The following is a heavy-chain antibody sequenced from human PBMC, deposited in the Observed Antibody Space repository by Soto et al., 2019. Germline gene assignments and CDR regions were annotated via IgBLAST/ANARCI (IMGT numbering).Heavy chain of an antibody. D-gene: IGHD3-10*01. CDR2: ISASGGGP. Sequence: PGGSLRLSCVASGFTFSTYTMSWVRPAPGKGLEWVSVISASGGGPSYADSVQGRFSISRDNAKNTLYLQMNSLRGEDTAMYYCAKARCITTNCYVPDYWGQGTMVTVSS. CDR1: GFTFSTYT. CDR3: AKARCITTNCYVPDY. J-gene: IGHJ4*02. V-gene: IGHV3-23*01.